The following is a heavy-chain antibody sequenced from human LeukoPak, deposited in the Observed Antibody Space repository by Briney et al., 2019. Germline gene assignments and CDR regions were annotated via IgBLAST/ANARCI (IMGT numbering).Heavy chain of an antibody. J-gene: IGHJ5*02. V-gene: IGHV3-11*01. CDR2: INIGGTNT. Sequence: GGSLRLSCAASGLTFSDYYMSWIRQAPGKGLEWLSYINIGGTNTHYADSVKGRFTISRDNAKKSLYLEMTNLRAEDTAVYYCATDGAGFDTWGQGVLVTASS. CDR3: ATDGAGFDT. CDR1: GLTFSDYY.